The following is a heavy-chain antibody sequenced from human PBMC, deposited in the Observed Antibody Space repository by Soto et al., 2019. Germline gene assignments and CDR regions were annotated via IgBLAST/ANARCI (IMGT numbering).Heavy chain of an antibody. CDR1: GYTFTSYG. Sequence: QVQLVQSGAEVKKPGASVKLSCKASGYTFTSYGISGVRQAPGQGLEWMGWIRAYHGNTNYAQKLQGRVTMTTVTSTSTAYMELLSLIADDKAVYYCARELPTMDVWGQGTTVTVSS. D-gene: IGHD2-15*01. J-gene: IGHJ6*02. V-gene: IGHV1-18*01. CDR2: IRAYHGNT. CDR3: ARELPTMDV.